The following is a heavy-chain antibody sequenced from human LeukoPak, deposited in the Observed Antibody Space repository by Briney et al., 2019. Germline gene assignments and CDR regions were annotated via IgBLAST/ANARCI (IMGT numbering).Heavy chain of an antibody. Sequence: SETLSLTCTVSGGSISSGGYYWSWIRQPPGKGLKWIGEIYHSGSTNYNPSLKSRVTISVDKSKNQFSLKLSSVTAADTAVYYCARLDSSGSIRHYYYGMDVWGQGTTVTVSS. CDR3: ARLDSSGSIRHYYYGMDV. CDR1: GGSISSGGYY. J-gene: IGHJ6*02. CDR2: IYHSGST. V-gene: IGHV4-39*07. D-gene: IGHD3-22*01.